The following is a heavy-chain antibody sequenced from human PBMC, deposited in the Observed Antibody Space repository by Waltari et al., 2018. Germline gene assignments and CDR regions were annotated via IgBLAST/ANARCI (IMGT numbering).Heavy chain of an antibody. Sequence: EVLLSESGGRLVQPGGSLTLSGVSSGFPFSSYSMRRGRQAPGKGLEWVSGVSGNGGGTDYADSVKGRFTLSRDNSKNILYLQMNSLRAEDTAIYYCAKDRIAGGQLGSRFDYWGQGTLVTVSS. D-gene: IGHD6-6*01. V-gene: IGHV3-23*01. J-gene: IGHJ4*02. CDR2: VSGNGGGT. CDR3: AKDRIAGGQLGSRFDY. CDR1: GFPFSSYS.